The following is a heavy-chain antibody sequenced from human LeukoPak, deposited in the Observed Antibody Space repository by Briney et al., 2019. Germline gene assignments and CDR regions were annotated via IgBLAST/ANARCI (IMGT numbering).Heavy chain of an antibody. D-gene: IGHD5-24*01. CDR2: IYTSGST. J-gene: IGHJ3*02. V-gene: IGHV4-4*07. CDR3: AGGRDGYKAGAFDI. CDR1: GGSISSYY. Sequence: SETLSLTCTVSGGSISSYYWSWIRQPTGKGLDWIGRIYTSGSTNNPSLKSRVTLSVDTSKNQFSLKLSSVTAADTAVSYCAGGRDGYKAGAFDIWGQGTMVTVSS.